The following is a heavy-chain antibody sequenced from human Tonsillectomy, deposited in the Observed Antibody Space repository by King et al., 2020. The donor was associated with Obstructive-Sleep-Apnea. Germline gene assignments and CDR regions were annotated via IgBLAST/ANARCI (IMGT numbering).Heavy chain of an antibody. Sequence: VQLVESGGGVVQPGGSLRLSCAASGFTFSSFPMHWVRQAPGKGLEWVALISYSGSNKFYADSVRGRFTISRDNSENTLYLRMNSLRPEDTALYYCARTPVGDYVGYFDPWGQGTLVTVSS. CDR3: ARTPVGDYVGYFDP. CDR1: GFTFSSFP. V-gene: IGHV3-30*04. J-gene: IGHJ5*02. CDR2: ISYSGSNK. D-gene: IGHD4-17*01.